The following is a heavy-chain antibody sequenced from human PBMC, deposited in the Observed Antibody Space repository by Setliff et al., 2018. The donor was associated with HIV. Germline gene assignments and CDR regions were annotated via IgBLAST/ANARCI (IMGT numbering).Heavy chain of an antibody. CDR3: ARDETWGSLYYGMDV. CDR2: MNPNSGDT. J-gene: IGHJ6*02. CDR1: GYSFTSYD. V-gene: IGHV1-8*01. Sequence: ASVKVSCKASGYSFTSYDINWVRQATGQGLEWMGWMNPNSGDTDYAQKFQGRVTMTRNTSIGAAYMELSSLRSEDTAVYYCARDETWGSLYYGMDVWGQGTTVTVSS. D-gene: IGHD7-27*01.